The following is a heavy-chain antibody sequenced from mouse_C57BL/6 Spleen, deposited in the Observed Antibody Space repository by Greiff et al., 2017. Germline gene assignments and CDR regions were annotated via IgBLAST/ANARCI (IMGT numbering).Heavy chain of an antibody. D-gene: IGHD2-5*01. J-gene: IGHJ2*01. CDR1: GYTFTNYW. V-gene: IGHV1-63*01. Sequence: QVQLQQSGAELVRPGTSVKMSCKASGYTFTNYWIGWAKQRPGHGLEWIGDIYPGGGYTNYNEKFKGKATLTADKSSSTAYMQFSSLTSEDSAIYYCARRGYSNLYYVDYWGQGTTLTVSS. CDR2: IYPGGGYT. CDR3: ARRGYSNLYYVDY.